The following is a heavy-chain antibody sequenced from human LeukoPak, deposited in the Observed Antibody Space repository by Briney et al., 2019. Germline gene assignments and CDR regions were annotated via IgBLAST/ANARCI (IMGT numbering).Heavy chain of an antibody. CDR2: IYYSGST. CDR3: ARETPPGYYYGMDV. Sequence: PSQTLSLTCTVSGGSISSGGYYWSWIRQHPGKGLEWIGYIYYSGSTNYNPSLKSRVTISVDTSKNQFSLKLSSVTAADTAVYYCARETPPGYYYGMDVWGQGTTVTVSS. V-gene: IGHV4-31*03. CDR1: GGSISSGGYY. J-gene: IGHJ6*02.